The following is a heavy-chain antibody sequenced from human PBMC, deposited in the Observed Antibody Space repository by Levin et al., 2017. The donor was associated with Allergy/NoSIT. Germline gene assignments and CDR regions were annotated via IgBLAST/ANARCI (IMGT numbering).Heavy chain of an antibody. CDR3: AKMMLIEVAGTTPTY. Sequence: ETLSLTCAASGFTFSSCAMTWVRQALGKGPEWVSSISGSGGSTYYADSVKGRFTISRDNSKNTLYLQMNSLGAEDTAVYYCAKMMLIEVAGTTPTYWGQGTLVTVSS. CDR2: ISGSGGST. CDR1: GFTFSSCA. D-gene: IGHD6-19*01. V-gene: IGHV3-23*01. J-gene: IGHJ4*02.